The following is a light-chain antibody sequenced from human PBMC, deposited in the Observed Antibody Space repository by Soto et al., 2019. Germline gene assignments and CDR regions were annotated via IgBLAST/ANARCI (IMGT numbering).Light chain of an antibody. Sequence: IQLTQSPSSLSASVGDRVAITRRASQGIRSYLAWYQQKPGEAPKLLIYAASTLQSGVPSRFSGSRSGTDFTLTISSLQPEDVATYYCQNHNNAPWTFGQGTKVDI. CDR2: AAS. J-gene: IGKJ1*01. V-gene: IGKV1-27*01. CDR3: QNHNNAPWT. CDR1: QGIRSY.